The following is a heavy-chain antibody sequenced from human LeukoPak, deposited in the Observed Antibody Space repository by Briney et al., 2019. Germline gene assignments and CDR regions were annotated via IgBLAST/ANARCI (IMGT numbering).Heavy chain of an antibody. V-gene: IGHV3-21*01. CDR2: TSSSSSYI. D-gene: IGHD3-10*01. J-gene: IGHJ5*02. CDR3: ARDMVRGAHSPFDP. CDR1: GFTFSSYS. Sequence: GGSLRLSCAASGFTFSSYSMNWVRQAPGKGLEWVSSTSSSSSYIYYADSVKGRFTISRDNAKNSLYLQMNSLRAEDTAVYYCARDMVRGAHSPFDPWGQGTLVTVSS.